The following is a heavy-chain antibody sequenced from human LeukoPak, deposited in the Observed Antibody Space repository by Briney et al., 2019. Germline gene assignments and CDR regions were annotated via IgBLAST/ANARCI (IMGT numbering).Heavy chain of an antibody. CDR3: PKDSSVDWSLFEYYMDV. V-gene: IGHV3-43D*03. Sequence: GWSLTLSRPSAAFILHDHAMHWVRQAPGEGREWVSLTSWVGCSTYHAHSVKGRFTLAIYNNQHSLYLQMNSLRAEDTDLYSFPKDSSVDWSLFEYYMDVWGKGTTVTASS. J-gene: IGHJ6*03. D-gene: IGHD3-9*01. CDR1: AFILHDHA. CDR2: TSWVGCST.